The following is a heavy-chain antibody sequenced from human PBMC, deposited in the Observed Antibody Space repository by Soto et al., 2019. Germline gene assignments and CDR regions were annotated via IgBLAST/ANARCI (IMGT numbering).Heavy chain of an antibody. Sequence: SETLSLTCTVSGGSISSSSYYWGGIRQPPGKGLEWIGSIYYSGITYYNPSLKSRVTISVDTSKNQFSLKLSSVTAADTAVYYCARHAYSSGFHFDYWGQGTLVTVSS. CDR3: ARHAYSSGFHFDY. V-gene: IGHV4-39*01. D-gene: IGHD6-19*01. CDR2: IYYSGIT. CDR1: GGSISSSSYY. J-gene: IGHJ4*02.